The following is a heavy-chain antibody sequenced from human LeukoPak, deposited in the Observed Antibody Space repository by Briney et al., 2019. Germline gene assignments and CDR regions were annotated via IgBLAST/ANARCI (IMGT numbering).Heavy chain of an antibody. CDR3: XSGRNRGQNHY. CDR2: ISSSGSTI. Sequence: PSETLSLTCAVYGGSFSGYYWSWIRQAPGKGLEGVSYISSSGSTIYYADSVKGRFTISRDNAKNSLYLQLNSLRAEDTAVYYXXSGRNRGQNHYWGQGTLVTVSS. D-gene: IGHD1-26*01. CDR1: GGSFSGYY. J-gene: IGHJ4*02. V-gene: IGHV3-11*04.